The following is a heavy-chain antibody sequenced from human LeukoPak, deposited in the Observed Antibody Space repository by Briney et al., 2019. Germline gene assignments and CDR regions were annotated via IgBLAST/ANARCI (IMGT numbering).Heavy chain of an antibody. CDR3: ARQDFYGDYAFDY. D-gene: IGHD4-17*01. V-gene: IGHV3-53*04. CDR1: GFTVSSNY. CDR2: IYSGGST. Sequence: GGSLRLSCAASGFTVSSNYRSWVRQAPGKGLEGVSVIYSGGSTYYADSVKGRFTISRHNSKNTLYLQMNSLRAEDTAVYYCARQDFYGDYAFDYWGQGTLVTVSS. J-gene: IGHJ4*02.